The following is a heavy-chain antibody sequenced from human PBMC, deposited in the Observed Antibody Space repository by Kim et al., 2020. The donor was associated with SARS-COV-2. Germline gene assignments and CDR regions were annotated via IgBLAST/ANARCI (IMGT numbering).Heavy chain of an antibody. V-gene: IGHV3-48*02. J-gene: IGHJ4*02. CDR3: ARLYCSGGSCYSYVDY. CDR1: GFTFSSYS. Sequence: GGSLRLSCAASGFTFSSYSMNWVRQAPGKGLEWVSYISSSSSTIYYADSVKGRFTISRDNAKNSLYLQMNSLRDEDTAVYYCARLYCSGGSCYSYVDYWGQGTLVTVSS. CDR2: ISSSSSTI. D-gene: IGHD2-15*01.